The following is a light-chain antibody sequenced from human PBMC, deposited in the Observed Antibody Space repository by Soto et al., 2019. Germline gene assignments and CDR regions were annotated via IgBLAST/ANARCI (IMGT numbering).Light chain of an antibody. CDR2: AAS. CDR3: QQLSTYPRT. Sequence: DIQLTQSPSFLSASVGDRVTITCRASQGLSSYLAWYQQKPGKAPKLLIYAASTLQSGVPSRFSGSGSGTEFTLTTSSLQPEDFATYYCQQLSTYPRTFGQGTKVDIK. CDR1: QGLSSY. J-gene: IGKJ1*01. V-gene: IGKV1-9*01.